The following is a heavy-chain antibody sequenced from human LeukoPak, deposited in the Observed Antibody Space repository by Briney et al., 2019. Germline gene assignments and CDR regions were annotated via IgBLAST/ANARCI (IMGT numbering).Heavy chain of an antibody. CDR3: ARRASNYYYYYYYMDV. CDR1: GGSISSYY. J-gene: IGHJ6*03. V-gene: IGHV4-39*07. CDR2: IYYSGST. Sequence: SETLSLTCTVSGGSISSYYWGWIRQPPGKGLEWIGSIYYSGSTYYNPSLKSRVTISVDTSKNQFSLKLSSVTAADTAVYYCARRASNYYYYYYYMDVWGKGTTVTVSS. D-gene: IGHD4-11*01.